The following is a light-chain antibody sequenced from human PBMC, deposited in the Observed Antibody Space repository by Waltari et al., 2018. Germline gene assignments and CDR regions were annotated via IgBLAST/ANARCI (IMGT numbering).Light chain of an antibody. CDR3: CSYAGSYAWV. V-gene: IGLV2-11*01. Sequence: QSALTQPRSVSGSPGQSVPISCTGTSSDVGGYNYVSWYQQHPGKDPNLMLYYVSKRPSGVPERFSGSKSGNTASLTSSGLQAEDEADYYCCSYAGSYAWVFGGGTKLTVL. CDR2: YVS. CDR1: SSDVGGYNY. J-gene: IGLJ3*02.